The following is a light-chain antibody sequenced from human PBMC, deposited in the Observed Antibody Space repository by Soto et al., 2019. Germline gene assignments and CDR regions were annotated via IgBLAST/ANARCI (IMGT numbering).Light chain of an antibody. CDR2: DTC. Sequence: DIQMTQSPSTLSASVGDRVTMPCRPRQRIGSWLAWTQQKPGKAPKLLIYDTCSSESGDPSSFSGSGSGTEFTLTISSLQPDDVATYYCQQYNSYPLTFGGGTKVDIK. J-gene: IGKJ4*01. CDR3: QQYNSYPLT. CDR1: QRIGSW. V-gene: IGKV1-5*01.